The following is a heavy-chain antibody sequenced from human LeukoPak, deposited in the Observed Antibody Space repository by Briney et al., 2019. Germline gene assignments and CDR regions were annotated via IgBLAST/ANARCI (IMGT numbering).Heavy chain of an antibody. CDR3: AHYYCGGDCYPF. CDR2: ISSSSSYI. CDR1: GFTFSSYS. D-gene: IGHD2-21*02. V-gene: IGHV3-21*04. J-gene: IGHJ4*02. Sequence: GGSLRLSCAASGFTFSSYSMNWVRQAPGKGLEWVSSISSSSSYIYYADSVKGRFTISRDNAKNSLYLQMNSLRAEDTAVYYCAHYYCGGDCYPFWGQGTLVTVSS.